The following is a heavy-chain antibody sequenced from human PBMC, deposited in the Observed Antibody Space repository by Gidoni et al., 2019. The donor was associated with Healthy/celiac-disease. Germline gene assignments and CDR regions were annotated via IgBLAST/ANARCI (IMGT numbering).Heavy chain of an antibody. Sequence: EVQLVASGGGLVQPGGSLRLSCAASGFTVRSNYMSWVRQAPGKGLEWVSVIYSGGSTYYADSVKGRFTISRDNSKNTLYLQMNSLRAEDTAVYYCAREVNDYYDSSGTYYFDYWGQGTLVTVSS. J-gene: IGHJ4*02. CDR3: AREVNDYYDSSGTYYFDY. V-gene: IGHV3-66*01. CDR1: GFTVRSNY. CDR2: IYSGGST. D-gene: IGHD3-22*01.